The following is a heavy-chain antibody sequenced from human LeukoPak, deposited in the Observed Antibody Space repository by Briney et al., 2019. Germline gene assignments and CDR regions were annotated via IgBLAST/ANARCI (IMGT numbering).Heavy chain of an antibody. J-gene: IGHJ5*02. CDR3: ARVTSITIFGVVPGGFDP. D-gene: IGHD3-3*01. Sequence: SETLSLTCAVYGGSFSGYYWSWIRQPPGKGLEWIGSIYYSGSTYYNPSLKSRVTISVDTSKNQFSLKLSSVTAADTAVYYCARVTSITIFGVVPGGFDPWGQGTLVTVSS. CDR1: GGSFSGYY. V-gene: IGHV4-34*01. CDR2: IYYSGST.